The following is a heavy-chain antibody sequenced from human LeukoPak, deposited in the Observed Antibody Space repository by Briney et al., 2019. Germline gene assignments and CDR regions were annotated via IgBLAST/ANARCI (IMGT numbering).Heavy chain of an antibody. Sequence: SETLSLTCTVSGGSISSYYWSWIRQPPGKGLEWIGYIYYSGSTNYNPSLKSRLTISVDTSKNQLSLKLSSVTAADTAVYYCARDGWSGSLDYWGQGTLVTVSS. J-gene: IGHJ4*02. D-gene: IGHD2-15*01. CDR1: GGSISSYY. V-gene: IGHV4-59*01. CDR3: ARDGWSGSLDY. CDR2: IYYSGST.